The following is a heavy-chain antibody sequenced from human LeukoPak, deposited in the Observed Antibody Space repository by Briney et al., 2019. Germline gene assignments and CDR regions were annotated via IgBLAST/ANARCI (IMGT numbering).Heavy chain of an antibody. CDR1: GGSISSGPYF. D-gene: IGHD3-3*01. J-gene: IGHJ4*02. Sequence: SQTLSLTCSVSGGSISSGPYFWSWIRQSPGKGLEWIGYIYHSGSTYYNPSLKSRVTISVDRSKNQFSLKLSSVTAADTAVYYCARGPRFLEWYGTVYFDYWGQGTLVTVSS. CDR2: IYHSGST. CDR3: ARGPRFLEWYGTVYFDY. V-gene: IGHV4-30-2*06.